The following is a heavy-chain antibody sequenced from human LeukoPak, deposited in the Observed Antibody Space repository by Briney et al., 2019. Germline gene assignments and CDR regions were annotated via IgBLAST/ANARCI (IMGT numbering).Heavy chain of an antibody. CDR1: GYTFTGYD. J-gene: IGHJ4*02. Sequence: GASVKVSCKASGYTFTGYDMHWVRQAPGQGLEWMGWINPNSGGTNYAQKFQGWVTITRDTSISTAYMELSRLRSDDTAVYYCARDNCSSTSCYGLFDYWGQGTLVTVSS. CDR2: INPNSGGT. CDR3: ARDNCSSTSCYGLFDY. V-gene: IGHV1-2*04. D-gene: IGHD2-2*01.